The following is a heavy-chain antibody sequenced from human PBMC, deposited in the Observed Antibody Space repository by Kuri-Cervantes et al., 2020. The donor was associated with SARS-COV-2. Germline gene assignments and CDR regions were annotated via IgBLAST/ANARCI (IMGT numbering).Heavy chain of an antibody. Sequence: GESLKISCAASGFTFSSYAMSWVRQAPGKGLEWVSAISGSGGSTYYADSVKGRFTISRDNSKNTLYLQMNTLKTEDTAVFYCARDASYSGSYGSFQHWSQGTLVTVSS. CDR1: GFTFSSYA. D-gene: IGHD1-26*01. CDR3: ARDASYSGSYGSFQH. V-gene: IGHV3-23*01. J-gene: IGHJ1*01. CDR2: ISGSGGST.